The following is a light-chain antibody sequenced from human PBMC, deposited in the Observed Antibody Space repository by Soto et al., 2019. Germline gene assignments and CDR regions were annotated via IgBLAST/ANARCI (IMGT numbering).Light chain of an antibody. CDR3: AAWDNSLNVYV. V-gene: IGLV1-44*01. CDR1: SPNIGSNP. Sequence: QSVLTQPPSASGTPGQRVTISCSGSSPNIGSNPVNWYQQLPGTAPKLLIYGNDQRPSGVPDRFSGSKSGTSASLAIRGLQSQDEADYYCAAWDNSLNVYVFGTGTKVTVL. CDR2: GND. J-gene: IGLJ1*01.